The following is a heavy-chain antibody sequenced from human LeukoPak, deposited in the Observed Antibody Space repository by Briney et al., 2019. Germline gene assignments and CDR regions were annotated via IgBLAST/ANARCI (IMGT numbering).Heavy chain of an antibody. J-gene: IGHJ4*02. V-gene: IGHV3-23*01. CDR2: ISGSGGST. D-gene: IGHD6-13*01. CDR3: AKDTAAAGISYYFDY. Sequence: PGGSLRLSCAASGFTFSSYAMSWVRQAPGKGLEWVSAISGSGGSTYYADSVKGRFTISRDNSKNTLYLQMNSLRAEDTAVYYCAKDTAAAGISYYFDYWGQGTLVTVSS. CDR1: GFTFSSYA.